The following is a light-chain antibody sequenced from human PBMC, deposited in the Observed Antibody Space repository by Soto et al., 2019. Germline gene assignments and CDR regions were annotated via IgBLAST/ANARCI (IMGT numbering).Light chain of an antibody. CDR2: DAS. CDR1: QGINRW. J-gene: IGKJ4*01. V-gene: IGKV1D-12*01. Sequence: DIQMTQSPSSVSASVGDRVTITCRASQGINRWLAWYQQKLGKAPKLLIFDASSLQSGVLSRFSGSGSGTDFTLTISSLQPEDFATYYCQQANSFPLTFGGGTKVEIK. CDR3: QQANSFPLT.